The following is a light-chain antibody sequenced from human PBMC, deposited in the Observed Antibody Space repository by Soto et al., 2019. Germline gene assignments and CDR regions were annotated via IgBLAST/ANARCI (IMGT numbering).Light chain of an antibody. V-gene: IGKV3-11*01. CDR1: QSLSTY. CDR3: QRSRT. J-gene: IGKJ1*01. CDR2: DAS. Sequence: EVVLTQSPATLSLSPGERATLSCRASQSLSTYLAWYQQKPGQAPRLVMYDASKRASGIPARFSGSGSGTDFTLTISRLEPEDVGVYYCQRSRTFGQGTKVEI.